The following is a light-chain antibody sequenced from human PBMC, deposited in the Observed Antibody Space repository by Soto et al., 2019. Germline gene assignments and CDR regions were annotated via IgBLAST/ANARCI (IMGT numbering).Light chain of an antibody. CDR1: QSINNRY. CDR2: GVS. J-gene: IGKJ3*01. V-gene: IGKV3-20*01. Sequence: EIVLTQSPGTLSLSPGERATLSCRASQSINNRYLAWYQQKPGQAPRLLIYGVSSRATGIPDRFIGSGSGTDFALTISRLEAEDFAVYYCQQFGSSPGFTFGPGTKVDIK. CDR3: QQFGSSPGFT.